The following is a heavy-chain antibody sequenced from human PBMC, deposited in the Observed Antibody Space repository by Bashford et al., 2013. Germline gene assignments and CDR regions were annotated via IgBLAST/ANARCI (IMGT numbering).Heavy chain of an antibody. CDR1: GGTFSSYA. Sequence: SVKVSCKASGGTFSSYAISWVRQAPGQGLEWMGGIIPIFGTANYAQKFQGRVTITADKSTSTAYMELSSLRSEDTAVYYCARRWGDYCSSTSCYRLFDYVGPGNPGPPSPQ. CDR2: IIPIFGTA. CDR3: ARRWGDYCSSTSCYRLFDY. D-gene: IGHD2-2*01. V-gene: IGHV1-69*06. J-gene: IGHJ4*02.